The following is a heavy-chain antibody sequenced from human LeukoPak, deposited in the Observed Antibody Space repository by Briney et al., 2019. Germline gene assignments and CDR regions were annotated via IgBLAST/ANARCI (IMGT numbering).Heavy chain of an antibody. V-gene: IGHV3-30*18. D-gene: IGHD4-17*01. J-gene: IGHJ3*02. Sequence: TGGSLRLSCAASGFTFSSYGMHWVRQAPGKGLEWVAVISYDGSNKYYADSVKGRFTISRDNSKNTLCLQMNSLRAEDTAVYYCAKGVYTVTTNNAFDIWGQGTMVTVSS. CDR1: GFTFSSYG. CDR3: AKGVYTVTTNNAFDI. CDR2: ISYDGSNK.